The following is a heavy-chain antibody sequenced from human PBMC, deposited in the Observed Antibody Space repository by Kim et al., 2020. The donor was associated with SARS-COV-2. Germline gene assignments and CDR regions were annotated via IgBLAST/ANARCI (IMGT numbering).Heavy chain of an antibody. Sequence: GGSLRLSCAASGFTVSNYVMRWVRQAPGKGLQWVSTISGSAGNTFYIDSVRGRFTVSRDSSMNKVFLQMNSLTTDDTAVYYCAKGAPDSGSDFWGQGTLVTVSS. D-gene: IGHD1-26*01. J-gene: IGHJ4*02. CDR2: ISGSAGNT. V-gene: IGHV3-23*01. CDR3: AKGAPDSGSDF. CDR1: GFTVSNYV.